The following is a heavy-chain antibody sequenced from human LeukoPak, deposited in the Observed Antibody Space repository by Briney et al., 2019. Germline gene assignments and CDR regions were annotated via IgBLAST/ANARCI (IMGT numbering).Heavy chain of an antibody. CDR1: GLTFSSYW. J-gene: IGHJ4*02. Sequence: GGSMRLSCAVSGLTFSSYWMSWVRQAPGKGPEWVANIKEDGSEKYYVDSMKGRFTISRDKAKNSLYLQINSLRAEDTAVYYCARDEIRRTFDYWGQGALVTVSS. CDR3: ARDEIRRTFDY. V-gene: IGHV3-7*03. D-gene: IGHD3-10*01. CDR2: IKEDGSEK.